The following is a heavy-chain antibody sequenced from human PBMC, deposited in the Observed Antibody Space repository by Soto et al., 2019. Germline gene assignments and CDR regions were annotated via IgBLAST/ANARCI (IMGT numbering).Heavy chain of an antibody. CDR3: AKGSITMVRGVIKGDYFDY. Sequence: GGSLRLSCAASGFTFSSYAMSWVRQAPGKGLEWVSAISGSGGSTYYADSVKGRFTISRDNSKNTLYLQMNSLRAEDTAVYYCAKGSITMVRGVIKGDYFDYWGQGTLVTVSS. CDR1: GFTFSSYA. J-gene: IGHJ4*02. D-gene: IGHD3-10*01. V-gene: IGHV3-23*01. CDR2: ISGSGGST.